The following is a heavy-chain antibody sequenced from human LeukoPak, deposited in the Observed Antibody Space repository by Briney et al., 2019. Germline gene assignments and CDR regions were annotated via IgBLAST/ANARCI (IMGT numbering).Heavy chain of an antibody. Sequence: ASVKVSCKASGYTFTSYGISWVRQAPGQGLEWMGWISAYNGNTNYAQKLQGRVTMTTDTSTSTAYMELRSLRSDDTAVYYCARFAFLSSGGDYEDYWGQGTLVTVSS. CDR2: ISAYNGNT. CDR3: ARFAFLSSGGDYEDY. CDR1: GYTFTSYG. J-gene: IGHJ4*02. V-gene: IGHV1-18*01. D-gene: IGHD4-17*01.